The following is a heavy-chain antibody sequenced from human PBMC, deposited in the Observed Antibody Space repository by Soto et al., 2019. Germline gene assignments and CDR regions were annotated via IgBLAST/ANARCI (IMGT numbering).Heavy chain of an antibody. CDR2: ISGSGSTI. CDR1: GFTFSGYE. D-gene: IGHD3-22*01. CDR3: AREVVVFGVIIPTPMDV. V-gene: IGHV3-48*03. J-gene: IGHJ6*02. Sequence: GSLRLSCAASGFTFSGYEMNWVRQAPGKGLEWVSYISGSGSTIYYADSVKGRFTISRDNAKDSLYLQMNSLGAEDTAGYYCAREVVVFGVIIPTPMDVWGQGTTVTVSS.